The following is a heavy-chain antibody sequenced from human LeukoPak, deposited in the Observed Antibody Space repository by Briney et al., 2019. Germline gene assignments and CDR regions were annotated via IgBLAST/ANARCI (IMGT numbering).Heavy chain of an antibody. CDR2: IGTVGDT. CDR1: GFTFSSYD. CDR3: AKEGGDYDILTGWGVYNWFGP. V-gene: IGHV3-13*01. Sequence: PGGSLRLSCAASGFTFSSYDMHWVRQATGKGLEWVSAIGTVGDTYYPGSVKGRFTISRDNSKNTLYLQMNSLRAEDTAVYYCAKEGGDYDILTGWGVYNWFGPWGQGTLVTVSS. D-gene: IGHD3-9*01. J-gene: IGHJ5*02.